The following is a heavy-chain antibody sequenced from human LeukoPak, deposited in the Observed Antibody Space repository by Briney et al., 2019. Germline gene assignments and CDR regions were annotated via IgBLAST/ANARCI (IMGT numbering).Heavy chain of an antibody. CDR1: GYTFTGYY. V-gene: IGHV1-2*02. Sequence: ASVKVSCKASGYTFTGYYMHWVRQAPGQGLEWMGWINPNSGGTNYAQKFQGRVTMTRDTSISTAYMELSRLRSDDTAVYYRARVPYHDISTGYYLYYYYYGMDVWGQGTTVTVSS. CDR3: ARVPYHDISTGYYLYYYYYGMDV. D-gene: IGHD3-9*01. CDR2: INPNSGGT. J-gene: IGHJ6*02.